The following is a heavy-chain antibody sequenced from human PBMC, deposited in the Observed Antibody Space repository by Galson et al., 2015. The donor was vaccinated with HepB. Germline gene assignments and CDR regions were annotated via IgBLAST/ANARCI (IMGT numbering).Heavy chain of an antibody. CDR3: ARDRVRPPTTKGRWLDP. CDR1: GFTFSNYA. J-gene: IGHJ5*02. CDR2: ISYNGTNK. D-gene: IGHD1-1*01. V-gene: IGHV3-30*04. Sequence: SLRLSCAAPGFTFSNYAMHGVRQAPGKGLEWVAVISYNGTNKYYADSLKGRFTISRDNSKNTLSLQMNSLRAEDTAVYFCARDRVRPPTTKGRWLDPWGQGTLVTVSS.